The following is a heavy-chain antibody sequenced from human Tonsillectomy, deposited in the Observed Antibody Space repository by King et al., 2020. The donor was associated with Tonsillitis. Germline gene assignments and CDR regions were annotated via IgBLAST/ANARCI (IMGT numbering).Heavy chain of an antibody. D-gene: IGHD3-10*01. Sequence: QLQESGPGLVKPSQTLSLTCTVSGGSISSGSYYWSWIRQPAGKGLEWIGRIYTSGSTNYNPSLKSRVTISVDTSKNQFSLKLSPVTAADTAVYYCARGVGWGSGSYLPINWGQGTLVTVSS. CDR3: ARGVGWGSGSYLPIN. J-gene: IGHJ4*02. V-gene: IGHV4-61*02. CDR2: IYTSGST. CDR1: GGSISSGSYY.